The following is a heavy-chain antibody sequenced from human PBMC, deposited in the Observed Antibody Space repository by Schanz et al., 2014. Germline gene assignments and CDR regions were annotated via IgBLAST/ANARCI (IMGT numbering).Heavy chain of an antibody. CDR2: INGYNGHT. V-gene: IGHV1-69*11. Sequence: QVQLVQSGAEVKKPGSPVKVSCKSSGGTFSSYAISWVRQAPGQGLEWMGWINGYNGHTLYAQKFQDKVTITADASTFTAYMDVSSLRSEDTAVYYCASSGAGYSSSWDFDYWGQGTRVTVSS. D-gene: IGHD6-13*01. CDR1: GGTFSSYA. J-gene: IGHJ4*02. CDR3: ASSGAGYSSSWDFDY.